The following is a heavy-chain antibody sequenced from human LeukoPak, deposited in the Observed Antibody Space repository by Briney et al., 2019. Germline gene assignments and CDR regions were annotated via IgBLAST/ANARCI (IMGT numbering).Heavy chain of an antibody. J-gene: IGHJ4*02. D-gene: IGHD6-13*01. V-gene: IGHV3-15*01. CDR3: TTVAAAGFLDY. CDR2: IKSKTDGETT. CDR1: GFTFSNAW. Sequence: GGSLRLSCAASGFTFSNAWMSWVRQAPGKGLEWVGRIKSKTDGETTDYAAPVKGRFTISRDDSKNTLYLQMNSLKTEDTAVYYCTTVAAAGFLDYWGQGTLVTVSS.